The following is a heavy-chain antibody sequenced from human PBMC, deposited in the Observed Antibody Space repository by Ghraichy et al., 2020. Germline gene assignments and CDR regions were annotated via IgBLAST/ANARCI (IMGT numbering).Heavy chain of an antibody. Sequence: GGSLRLSCAASGFTFSSYSMNWVRQAPGKGLEWVSSISSSSSYIYYADSVKGRFTISRDNAKNSLYLQMNSLRAEDTAVYYCARDPSGGFLEWLLFYFDYWGQGTLVTVSS. CDR3: ARDPSGGFLEWLLFYFDY. D-gene: IGHD3-3*01. CDR2: ISSSSSYI. J-gene: IGHJ4*02. CDR1: GFTFSSYS. V-gene: IGHV3-21*01.